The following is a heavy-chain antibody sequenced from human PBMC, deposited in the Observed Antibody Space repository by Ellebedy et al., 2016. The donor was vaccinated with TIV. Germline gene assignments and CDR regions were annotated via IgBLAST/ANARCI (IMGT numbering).Heavy chain of an antibody. CDR3: ATDGSYGDYLSPQHAFTI. V-gene: IGHV3-7*01. Sequence: GGSLRLSCTASRFTFSSYWMSWVRQAPGKGLEWVANINQDGGQKYYVDSVRGRFTISRDNVNTSLYWQVNSLRAEDTAMYYCATDGSYGDYLSPQHAFTIWGQGTMVTVSS. CDR2: INQDGGQK. CDR1: RFTFSSYW. J-gene: IGHJ3*02. D-gene: IGHD4-17*01.